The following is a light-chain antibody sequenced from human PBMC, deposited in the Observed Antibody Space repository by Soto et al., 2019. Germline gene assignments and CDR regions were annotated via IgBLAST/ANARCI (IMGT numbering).Light chain of an antibody. CDR1: QSVRSNF. CDR2: DAY. CDR3: QQYAGAPRT. V-gene: IGKV3-20*01. Sequence: EIVLTQSPGTLSLSPGDTATLSCRASQSVRSNFLAWYQHKPGQAPRLLIHDAYSRAIGIPGRFSGSGSDRNFTRTISILGPEDFAVYYCQQYAGAPRTFGKGTELEIK. J-gene: IGKJ2*01.